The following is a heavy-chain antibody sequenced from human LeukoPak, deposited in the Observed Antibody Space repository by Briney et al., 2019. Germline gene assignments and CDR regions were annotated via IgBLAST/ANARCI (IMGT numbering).Heavy chain of an antibody. CDR1: GGSISGYY. J-gene: IGHJ3*02. Sequence: PSETLSLTCTVSGGSISGYYWNWIRQPPERGLEWIGYIHYSGRTNYNPSLKSRVTMSVDTSKNQFSLKLSSVTAADTAVYYCARRYYDSSGYPADAFDIWGQGTMVTVSS. CDR3: ARRYYDSSGYPADAFDI. D-gene: IGHD3-22*01. V-gene: IGHV4-59*08. CDR2: IHYSGRT.